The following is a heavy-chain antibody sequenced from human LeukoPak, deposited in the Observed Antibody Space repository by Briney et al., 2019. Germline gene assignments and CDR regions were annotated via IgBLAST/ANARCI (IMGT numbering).Heavy chain of an antibody. CDR3: ARPLQWLVKLTLNY. Sequence: ASVKVSCKASGYTFTGHYIHWVRQAPGQGLEWMGWINPNSGGTNYAQKFQGRVTMTRDTSISTAYMELSRLRSDDTAVYYCARPLQWLVKLTLNYWGQGTLVTVSS. J-gene: IGHJ4*02. CDR2: INPNSGGT. D-gene: IGHD6-19*01. CDR1: GYTFTGHY. V-gene: IGHV1-2*02.